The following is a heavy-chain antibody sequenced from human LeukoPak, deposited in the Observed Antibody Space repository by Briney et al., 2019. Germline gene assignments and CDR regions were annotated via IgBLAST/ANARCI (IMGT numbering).Heavy chain of an antibody. Sequence: PSETLSLTCTVSGGSISSSYWSWIRQPPGKGLEWIGYIYYSVSTNYNPSLKTRVTMSVDTSKKQFSLNLSAVTAADTAVYYCARNVFGDRGAFDSWGQGTLVTVSS. V-gene: IGHV4-59*08. J-gene: IGHJ4*02. CDR2: IYYSVST. CDR1: GGSISSSY. D-gene: IGHD3-10*02. CDR3: ARNVFGDRGAFDS.